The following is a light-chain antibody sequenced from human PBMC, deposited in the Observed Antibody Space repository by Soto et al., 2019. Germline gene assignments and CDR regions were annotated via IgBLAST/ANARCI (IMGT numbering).Light chain of an antibody. V-gene: IGKV3-15*01. CDR2: GAS. J-gene: IGKJ1*01. CDR3: QQYNSWPRT. Sequence: EIVMTQSQATLSGSPGERATLSCGASQSVNSNLAWYQQKPGQAPRLLIYGASSRATGIPTRFSGSGYGTEFNLTITSLQPEDFAVYYCQQYNSWPRTFGQGTKVDI. CDR1: QSVNSN.